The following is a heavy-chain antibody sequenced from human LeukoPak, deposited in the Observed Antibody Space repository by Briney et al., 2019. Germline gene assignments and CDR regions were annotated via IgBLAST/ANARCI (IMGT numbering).Heavy chain of an antibody. V-gene: IGHV4-61*02. CDR1: GGSISSGSYY. CDR2: IYTSGRT. Sequence: SETLSLTCTVSGGSISSGSYYWSWIRQPAGTGLEWIGRIYTSGRTNYNPSLKSRVTISVDTSKNQFSLKLSSVTAADTAVYYCAREGNTYYDILTGYYVPYYYYMDVWGKGTTVTISS. D-gene: IGHD3-9*01. CDR3: AREGNTYYDILTGYYVPYYYYMDV. J-gene: IGHJ6*03.